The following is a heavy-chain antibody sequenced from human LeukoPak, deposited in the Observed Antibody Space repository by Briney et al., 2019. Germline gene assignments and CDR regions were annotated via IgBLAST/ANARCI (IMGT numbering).Heavy chain of an antibody. Sequence: ASVEVSCKASGGTFSSYAISWVRQAPGQGLEWMGGIIPIFGTANYAQKFQGRVTITAGKSTSTAYMELSSLRSEDTAVYYCARDRMSGRAVAGLWGQGTLVTVSS. D-gene: IGHD6-19*01. J-gene: IGHJ4*02. V-gene: IGHV1-69*06. CDR2: IIPIFGTA. CDR3: ARDRMSGRAVAGL. CDR1: GGTFSSYA.